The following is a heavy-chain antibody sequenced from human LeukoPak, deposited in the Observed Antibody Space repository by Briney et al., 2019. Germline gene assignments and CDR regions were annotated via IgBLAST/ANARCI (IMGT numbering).Heavy chain of an antibody. V-gene: IGHV3-11*01. CDR2: VSDSCSTR. Sequence: GGSLRLSCAASGFTFSDYYMSWVAQAPGKGLEWVAYVSDSCSTRYADSVRGRFTVSRDDANSSLFLQMNSLRAEDTAVYYCAREMGSTWNVAIDYWGQGTLVTVSS. CDR3: AREMGSTWNVAIDY. CDR1: GFTFSDYY. J-gene: IGHJ4*02. D-gene: IGHD6-13*01.